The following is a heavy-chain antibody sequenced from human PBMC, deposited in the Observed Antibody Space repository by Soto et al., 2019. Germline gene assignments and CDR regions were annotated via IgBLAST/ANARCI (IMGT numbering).Heavy chain of an antibody. CDR1: GFTFSTHS. CDR2: SSGSSSYI. D-gene: IGHD5-12*01. V-gene: IGHV3-21*01. Sequence: PGGSLRLSCAASGFTFSTHSMHWVRQAPGKGLEWVSSSSGSSSYIYYADSVKGRFTISRDNAKNSLYLQMNSLRAEDTAVYYCARSRGYSVPYFDYWGQGTLVTVSS. J-gene: IGHJ4*02. CDR3: ARSRGYSVPYFDY.